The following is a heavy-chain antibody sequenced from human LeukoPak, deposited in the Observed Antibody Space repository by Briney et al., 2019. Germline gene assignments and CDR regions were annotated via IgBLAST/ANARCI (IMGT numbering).Heavy chain of an antibody. V-gene: IGHV4-34*01. CDR1: GGSFSGYY. CDR3: AREAVAGTTLDY. D-gene: IGHD6-19*01. Sequence: TSETLSLTCAVYGGSFSGYYWSWIRQPPGKGLEWIGEINHSGSTNYNPSLKSRVTISVDTSNTQFSLKLSSVTAADTAVYYCAREAVAGTTLDYWGQGTLVTVSS. CDR2: INHSGST. J-gene: IGHJ4*02.